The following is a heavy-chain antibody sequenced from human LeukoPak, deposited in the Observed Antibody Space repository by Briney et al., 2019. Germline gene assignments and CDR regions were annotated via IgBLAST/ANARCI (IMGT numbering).Heavy chain of an antibody. CDR3: ARGRRSGTSSFAFDI. J-gene: IGHJ3*02. CDR2: ISYDESNK. CDR1: GFTFSSYT. V-gene: IGHV3-30-3*01. Sequence: PGGSLRLSCAASGFTFSSYTMHWVRQAPGKGLEWVAVISYDESNKYYADSVKGRFTISRDNSKNTLYLQMNSLRAEDTAVYYCARGRRSGTSSFAFDIWGHGTMVTVSS. D-gene: IGHD2-2*01.